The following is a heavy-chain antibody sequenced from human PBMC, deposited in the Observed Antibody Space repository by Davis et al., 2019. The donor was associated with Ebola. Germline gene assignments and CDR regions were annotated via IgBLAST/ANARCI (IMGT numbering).Heavy chain of an antibody. J-gene: IGHJ4*02. D-gene: IGHD3-10*01. CDR3: ARGSSDYYGSGRHSNPFDY. Sequence: SVKVSCKASGGTFSRYAISWVRQAPGQGLEWMGGITPIFGTAKYAQKFQGRVTITADELTSTAYMAVSSLTSEDTAVYYCARGSSDYYGSGRHSNPFDYWGQGTLVTVSS. CDR1: GGTFSRYA. CDR2: ITPIFGTA. V-gene: IGHV1-69*13.